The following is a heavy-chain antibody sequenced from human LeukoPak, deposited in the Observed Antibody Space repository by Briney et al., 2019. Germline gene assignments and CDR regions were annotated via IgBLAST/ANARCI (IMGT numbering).Heavy chain of an antibody. CDR2: IGASKGNT. CDR1: GYTFTSYY. J-gene: IGHJ4*02. CDR3: ARDYFDSSGYIPFDH. D-gene: IGHD3-22*01. V-gene: IGHV1-18*04. Sequence: ASVKVSCKASGYTFTSYYMHWVRQAPGQGLEWMGWIGASKGNTNYEQKLQGRLTLTTDTSTNTAYMDLRSLRSDDTAVYYCARDYFDSSGYIPFDHWGQGTAVTVSA.